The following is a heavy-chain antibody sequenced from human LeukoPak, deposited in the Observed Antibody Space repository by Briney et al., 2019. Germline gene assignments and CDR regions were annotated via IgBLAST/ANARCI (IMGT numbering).Heavy chain of an antibody. J-gene: IGHJ5*02. CDR3: ARSTRGRYANWYDP. Sequence: SETLSLTRTVSGGSISSYYWGWIRQPAGKGLEWIGRIYSNGSTNYNPSLKSRVTMSVDTSKNHFSLKLTSVTAADTAVYYCARSTRGRYANWYDPWGQGILVTVSS. V-gene: IGHV4-4*07. CDR2: IYSNGST. CDR1: GGSISSYY. D-gene: IGHD1-26*01.